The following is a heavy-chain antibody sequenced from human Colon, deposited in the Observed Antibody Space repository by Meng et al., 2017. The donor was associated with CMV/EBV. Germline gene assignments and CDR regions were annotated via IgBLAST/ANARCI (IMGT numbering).Heavy chain of an antibody. D-gene: IGHD6-13*01. Sequence: GESLKISCVDSGFTFSNYEMNWVRQAPGKGLEWVAYINTLENSIFYADSVKGRFTISRDNAKNSLHLQMNSLRVEDSAIYYCARTPGSSPAGGDGMDVWGQGTTVTVSS. CDR3: ARTPGSSPAGGDGMDV. CDR1: GFTFSNYE. CDR2: INTLENSI. V-gene: IGHV3-48*03. J-gene: IGHJ6*02.